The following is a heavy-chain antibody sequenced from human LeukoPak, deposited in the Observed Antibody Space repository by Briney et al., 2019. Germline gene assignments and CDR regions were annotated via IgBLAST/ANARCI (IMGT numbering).Heavy chain of an antibody. V-gene: IGHV4-39*01. Sequence: PSETLSLTCTVSGASVSSTTYYWVWIRQPPGRGLDWIGSIYYSGSTYYNPSLKSRVTISVATSRNQFSLKLSSVTAADTAVYFCARFNFGNVAAHIDYXGQGILVTVSS. J-gene: IGHJ4*02. CDR1: GASVSSTTYY. CDR3: ARFNFGNVAAHIDY. CDR2: IYYSGST. D-gene: IGHD3-3*01.